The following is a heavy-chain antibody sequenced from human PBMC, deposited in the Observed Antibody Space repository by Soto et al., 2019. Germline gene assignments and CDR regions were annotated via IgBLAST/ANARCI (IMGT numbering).Heavy chain of an antibody. CDR2: ISSSSSYI. V-gene: IGHV3-21*01. CDR3: ARDKWESFDY. CDR1: GVTFSSYS. J-gene: IGHJ4*02. Sequence: PXGSLRLSCSASGVTFSSYSMNWVRQAPGKGLEWVSSISSSSSYIYYADSVKGRFTISRDNAKNSLYLQMNSLRAEDTAVYYCARDKWESFDYWGQGTLVTVS. D-gene: IGHD1-26*01.